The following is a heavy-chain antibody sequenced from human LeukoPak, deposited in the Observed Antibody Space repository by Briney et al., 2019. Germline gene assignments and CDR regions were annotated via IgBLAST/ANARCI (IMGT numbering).Heavy chain of an antibody. CDR2: INPNSGGT. CDR1: GYTFTGYY. J-gene: IGHJ4*02. V-gene: IGHV1-2*02. CDR3: AVLVPYFDN. Sequence: APVKVSCKASGYTFTGYYMHWVRQAPGQGLEWMGWINPNSGGTNYAQKFQGRVSMTRDTSISTVYMELSGLRYDDTALYYCAVLVPYFDNWGRGTLVTVFS.